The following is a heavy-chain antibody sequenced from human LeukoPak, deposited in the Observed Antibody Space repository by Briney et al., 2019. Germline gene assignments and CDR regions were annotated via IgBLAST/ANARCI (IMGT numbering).Heavy chain of an antibody. D-gene: IGHD3-16*01. CDR3: ARETSQKGAHYMDV. CDR1: GFTVSINS. Sequence: PGGSLRLSCTVSGFTVSINSMSWVRQPPGKGLKWVGNIYYSGYTTYSPSLRSRVTISVDTSKNQFSLKLSSVTAADTAVYYCARETSQKGAHYMDVWGKGTTITISS. V-gene: IGHV4-59*02. J-gene: IGHJ6*03. CDR2: IYYSGYT.